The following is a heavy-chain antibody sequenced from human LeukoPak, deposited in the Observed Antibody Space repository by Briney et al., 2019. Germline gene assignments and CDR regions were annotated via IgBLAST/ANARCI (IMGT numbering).Heavy chain of an antibody. CDR3: ANGGYSYGLDFDY. Sequence: ASVKVSCKASGYTFTGYYMHWVRQAPGQGLEWMGWINPDSGVTNYAQKFQGRVTMTRDTSISTAYMELSRLRSDDTAVYYCANGGYSYGLDFDYWGQGTLVTVSS. J-gene: IGHJ4*02. D-gene: IGHD5-18*01. CDR1: GYTFTGYY. CDR2: INPDSGVT. V-gene: IGHV1-2*02.